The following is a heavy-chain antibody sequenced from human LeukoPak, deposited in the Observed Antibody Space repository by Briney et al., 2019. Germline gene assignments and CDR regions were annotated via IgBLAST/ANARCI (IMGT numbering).Heavy chain of an antibody. CDR3: AKGGGYCSSTSCYLDY. J-gene: IGHJ4*02. Sequence: GGSLRLSCAASGFIFSSYGMHWVRQAPGKGLEWVAVISYDGSNKYYADSVKGRFTISRDNSKNTLYLQMNSLRAEDTAVYYCAKGGGYCSSTSCYLDYWGQGTLVTVSS. CDR2: ISYDGSNK. CDR1: GFIFSSYG. D-gene: IGHD2-2*01. V-gene: IGHV3-30*18.